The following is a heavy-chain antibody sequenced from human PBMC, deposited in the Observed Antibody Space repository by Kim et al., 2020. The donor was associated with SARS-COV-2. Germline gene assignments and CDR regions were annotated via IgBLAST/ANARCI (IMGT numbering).Heavy chain of an antibody. CDR3: ARAPSYSGSYYARD. V-gene: IGHV1-69*01. J-gene: IGHJ4*02. D-gene: IGHD1-26*01. Sequence: AQKFQGRVTITADESTSTAYMELSSLRSEDTAVYYCARAPSYSGSYYARDWGQGTLVTVSS.